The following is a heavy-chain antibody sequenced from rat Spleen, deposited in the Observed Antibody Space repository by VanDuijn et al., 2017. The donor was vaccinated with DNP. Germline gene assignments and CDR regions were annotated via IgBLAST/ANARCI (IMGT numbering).Heavy chain of an antibody. D-gene: IGHD1-9*01. CDR2: ISYDGGST. V-gene: IGHV5-27*01. J-gene: IGHJ2*01. CDR3: TTLHTTGISPFDY. Sequence: EVQLVESGGGLVQPGRSLKLSCAASGFTFSNYYMAWVRQAPTKGLEWVAYISYDGGSTYYRDPVKGRFTISRDNAKSTLYLQMDSLRSEDTATYYCTTLHTTGISPFDYWGQGVMVTVSS. CDR1: GFTFSNYY.